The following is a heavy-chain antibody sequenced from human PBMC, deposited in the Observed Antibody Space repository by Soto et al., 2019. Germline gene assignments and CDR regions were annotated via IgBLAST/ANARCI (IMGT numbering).Heavy chain of an antibody. Sequence: QVQLLESGGGVVQPWMFLRLSCAASGFTFSSYGMHCVRQAPGKWLEWVAVISDDGSNKYYADSVKGRFTISRDNSKNTRYLQRNSLRAKVTAVYYCAKDQGYDILPGSSDYWGQGTLVTDS. J-gene: IGHJ4*02. CDR1: GFTFSSYG. V-gene: IGHV3-30*18. CDR2: ISDDGSNK. D-gene: IGHD3-9*01. CDR3: AKDQGYDILPGSSDY.